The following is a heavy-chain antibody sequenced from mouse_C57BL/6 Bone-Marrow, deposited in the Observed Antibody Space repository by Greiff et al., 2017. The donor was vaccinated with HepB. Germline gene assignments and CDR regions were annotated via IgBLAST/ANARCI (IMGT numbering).Heavy chain of an antibody. J-gene: IGHJ2*01. CDR1: GYTFTSYW. Sequence: QVQLQQSGAELVMPGASVKLSCKASGYTFTSYWMHWVKQRPGQGLEWIGEIDPSDSYTNYNQKFKGKSTLTVDKSSSTAYMQLSSLTSEDSAVYYCARRLDYWGQGTTLTVSS. V-gene: IGHV1-69*01. D-gene: IGHD2-13*01. CDR2: IDPSDSYT. CDR3: ARRLDY.